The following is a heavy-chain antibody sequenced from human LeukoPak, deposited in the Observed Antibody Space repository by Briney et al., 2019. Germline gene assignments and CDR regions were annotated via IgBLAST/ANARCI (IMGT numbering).Heavy chain of an antibody. Sequence: GGSLRLSCAASGFTFSNNWMTWGRQAPGKGLEWVASINQDGSVRYCADSVKGRFTISRDNAKNSLYLQMNGLRAEDTAVYYCTRDTGYGDSWGQGTLVTVSS. CDR1: GFTFSNNW. J-gene: IGHJ4*02. V-gene: IGHV3-7*05. CDR3: TRDTGYGDS. CDR2: INQDGSVR. D-gene: IGHD5-18*01.